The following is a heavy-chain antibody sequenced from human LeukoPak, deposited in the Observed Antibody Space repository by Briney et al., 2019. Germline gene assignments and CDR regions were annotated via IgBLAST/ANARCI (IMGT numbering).Heavy chain of an antibody. CDR1: GDSVSSNSAA. J-gene: IGHJ6*02. CDR2: TYYRSKWYN. CDR3: AREGSSSWYYHYYYYGMDV. V-gene: IGHV6-1*01. Sequence: SQTLSLTCAISGDSVSSNSAAWNWIRQSPSRGLEWLGRTYYRSKWYNDYAVSVKSRITINPDTSKNQFSLQLNSVTPEDTAVYYCAREGSSSWYYHYYYYGMDVRGQGTTVTVSS. D-gene: IGHD6-13*01.